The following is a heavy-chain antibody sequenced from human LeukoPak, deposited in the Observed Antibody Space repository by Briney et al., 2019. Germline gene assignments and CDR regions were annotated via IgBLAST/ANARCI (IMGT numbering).Heavy chain of an antibody. CDR1: GYTFTSYG. CDR3: ASGLVVPAAADAFDI. J-gene: IGHJ3*02. Sequence: ASVKVSCKASGYTFTSYGINWVRQAPGQGLEWMGWISAYNGNTNYAQKLQGRVTMTTDTSTSTAYMELRSLRSDDTAVYYCASGLVVPAAADAFDIWGQGTMVIVSS. D-gene: IGHD2-2*01. CDR2: ISAYNGNT. V-gene: IGHV1-18*01.